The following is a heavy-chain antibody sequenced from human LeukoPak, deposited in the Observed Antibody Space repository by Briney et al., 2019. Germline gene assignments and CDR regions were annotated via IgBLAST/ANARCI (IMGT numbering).Heavy chain of an antibody. J-gene: IGHJ3*02. CDR3: AREYYDSSGIKYAFDI. CDR2: IDPDSGGT. D-gene: IGHD3-22*01. Sequence: ASLKVSCKAPGYTFTDYYIHWVRKAPGQGLEWIVCIDPDSGGTKYGQKFQGKVTMTRDTSINIAYMELSRLRSDDTAVYYCAREYYDSSGIKYAFDIWGQGTMVTVSS. V-gene: IGHV1-2*02. CDR1: GYTFTDYY.